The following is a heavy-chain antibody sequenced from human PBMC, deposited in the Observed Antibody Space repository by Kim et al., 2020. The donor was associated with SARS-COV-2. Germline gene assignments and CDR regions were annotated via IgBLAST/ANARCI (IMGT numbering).Heavy chain of an antibody. V-gene: IGHV1-24*01. Sequence: AQKFQGRVTMTEDTSTDTAYMELSSLRSEDTAVYYCATGYDFWSGYSLDYWGQGTLVTVSS. D-gene: IGHD3-3*01. J-gene: IGHJ4*02. CDR3: ATGYDFWSGYSLDY.